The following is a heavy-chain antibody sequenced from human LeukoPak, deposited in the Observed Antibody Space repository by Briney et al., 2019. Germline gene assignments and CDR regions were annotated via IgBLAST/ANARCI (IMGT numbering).Heavy chain of an antibody. J-gene: IGHJ4*02. V-gene: IGHV1-69*04. CDR2: IIPIFGIA. D-gene: IGHD3-22*01. Sequence: SVTVSFKASGGTFSSYAISWVRQAPGQGLEWMGRIIPIFGIANYAQKFQGRVTITADKSTSTAYMELSSLRSEDTAVYYCARDRRYYDSSGYRYYFDYWGQGTLVTVSS. CDR3: ARDRRYYDSSGYRYYFDY. CDR1: GGTFSSYA.